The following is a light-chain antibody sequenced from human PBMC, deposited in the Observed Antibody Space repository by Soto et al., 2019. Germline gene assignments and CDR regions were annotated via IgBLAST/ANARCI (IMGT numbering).Light chain of an antibody. J-gene: IGLJ2*01. Sequence: QSALTQPASVSGSPGQSITISCTGTSSDVGGYNYVSWYQQYPGKAPKLLIYDVSNRPSGVSNRFSGSKSGNTASLTISGLQAEDEADYYCSPYTFSRDVVFGGGTKLTVL. V-gene: IGLV2-14*01. CDR1: SSDVGGYNY. CDR2: DVS. CDR3: SPYTFSRDVV.